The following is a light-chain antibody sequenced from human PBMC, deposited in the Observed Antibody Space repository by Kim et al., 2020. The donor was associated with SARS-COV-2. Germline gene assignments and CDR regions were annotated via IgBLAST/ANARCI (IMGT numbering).Light chain of an antibody. CDR1: KLGDKY. CDR3: QAWDSSTGV. CDR2: QDS. V-gene: IGLV3-1*01. J-gene: IGLJ1*01. Sequence: SYELTQPPSVSVSPGQTASITCSGDKLGDKYACWYQQKPGQSPVLVIYQDSKRPSGNPERFSGSNSWNTATLTISGTQAMDEADYYCQAWDSSTGVFGTGTKVTVL.